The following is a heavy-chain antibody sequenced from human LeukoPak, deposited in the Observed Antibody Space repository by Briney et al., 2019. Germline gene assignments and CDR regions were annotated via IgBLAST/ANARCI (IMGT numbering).Heavy chain of an antibody. J-gene: IGHJ6*03. D-gene: IGHD3-16*02. Sequence: GASVKVSCKASGYTFTCYYMHWVRQAPGQGLEWMGWINPNSGGTNYAQKFQGRVTMTRDTSISTAYMELSRLRSDDTAVYYCARVIVNYYYYYMDVWGKGTTVTVSS. CDR1: GYTFTCYY. V-gene: IGHV1-2*02. CDR3: ARVIVNYYYYYMDV. CDR2: INPNSGGT.